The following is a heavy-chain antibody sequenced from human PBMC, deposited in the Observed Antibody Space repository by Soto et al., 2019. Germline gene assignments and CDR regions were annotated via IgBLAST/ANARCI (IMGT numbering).Heavy chain of an antibody. CDR1: GFTFSSYA. CDR3: VKDGVSGWSDYFFDY. D-gene: IGHD6-19*01. V-gene: IGHV3-30*18. Sequence: QVHLVESGGGVVQPGRSLRLSCAASGFTFSSYAMHWVRRTPGKGLECVALISYDGINKYYADSVKGQFTVSRDNSKSTLYLQMNSLSAEDTAVYYCVKDGVSGWSDYFFDYWGQGTLVTVSS. J-gene: IGHJ4*02. CDR2: ISYDGINK.